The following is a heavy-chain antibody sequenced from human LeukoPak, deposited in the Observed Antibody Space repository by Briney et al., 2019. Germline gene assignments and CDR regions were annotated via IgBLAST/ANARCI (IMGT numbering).Heavy chain of an antibody. J-gene: IGHJ6*02. D-gene: IGHD3-10*01. CDR3: ARGSVTGYYYYYYGMDV. V-gene: IGHV1-69*02. CDR2: IIPILGIA. Sequence: ASVKVSCKASGGTFSSYTISWVRQAPGQGLGWMGRIIPILGIANYAQKFQGRVTITADKSTSTAYMELSSLRFEDTAVYYCARGSVTGYYYYYYGMDVWGQGTTVTVSS. CDR1: GGTFSSYT.